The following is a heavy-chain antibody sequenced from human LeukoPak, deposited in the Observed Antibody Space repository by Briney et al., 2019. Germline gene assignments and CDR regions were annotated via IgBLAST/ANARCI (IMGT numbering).Heavy chain of an antibody. J-gene: IGHJ4*02. CDR2: IYYSGST. D-gene: IGHD3-22*01. V-gene: IGHV4-61*01. CDR1: GGSVSSGSYY. Sequence: SETLSLACTVSGGSVSSGSYYWSWIRQPPGKGLEWIGYIYYSGSTNYNPSLKSRVTISVDTSKNQFSLKLSSVTVADTAVYYCARSQYYDSSGYYVFYFDYWGQGTLVTVSS. CDR3: ARSQYYDSSGYYVFYFDY.